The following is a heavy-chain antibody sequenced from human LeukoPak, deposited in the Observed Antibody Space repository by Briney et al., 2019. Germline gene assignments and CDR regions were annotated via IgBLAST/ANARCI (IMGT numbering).Heavy chain of an antibody. CDR1: GFTFSSYS. V-gene: IGHV3-21*04. CDR3: AKSKYSSGWETQDY. CDR2: ISSSSSYI. Sequence: PGGSLRLSCAASGFTFSSYSMNWVRQAPGKGLEWVSSISSSSSYIYYADSVKGRFTISRDNAKNTLYLQMNSLRAEDTAVYYCAKSKYSSGWETQDYWGQGTLVTVSS. J-gene: IGHJ4*02. D-gene: IGHD6-19*01.